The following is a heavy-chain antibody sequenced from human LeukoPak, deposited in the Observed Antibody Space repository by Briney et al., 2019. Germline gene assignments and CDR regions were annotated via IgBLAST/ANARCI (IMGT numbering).Heavy chain of an antibody. CDR2: ISYDGSNK. V-gene: IGHV3-30-3*01. D-gene: IGHD3-22*01. J-gene: IGHJ4*02. Sequence: GGSLRLSCAASGVTFSSYAMHWVRQAPGKGLEWVAVISYDGSNKYYADSVKGRFTISRDNSKNTLYLQMNSLRAEDTAVYFCAREANYDGSGYYSRDHYFGYWGQGTLVTVSS. CDR3: AREANYDGSGYYSRDHYFGY. CDR1: GVTFSSYA.